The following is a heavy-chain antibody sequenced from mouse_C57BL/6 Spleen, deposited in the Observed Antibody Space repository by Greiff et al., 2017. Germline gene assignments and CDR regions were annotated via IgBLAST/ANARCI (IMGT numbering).Heavy chain of an antibody. Sequence: VQLQQPGAELVRPGSSVKLSCKASGYTFTSYWMDWVKQRPGQGLEWIGNIYPSDSETHYNQKFKDKATLTVDKSSSTAYMQLSSLTSEDSAVYYCARRNYKLYFDYWGQGTTLTVSS. D-gene: IGHD2-12*01. V-gene: IGHV1-61*01. CDR2: IYPSDSET. CDR3: ARRNYKLYFDY. CDR1: GYTFTSYW. J-gene: IGHJ2*01.